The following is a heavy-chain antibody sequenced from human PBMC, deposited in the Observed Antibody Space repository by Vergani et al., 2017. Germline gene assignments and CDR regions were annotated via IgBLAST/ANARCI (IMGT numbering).Heavy chain of an antibody. J-gene: IGHJ6*02. CDR1: GGSISSGSYY. D-gene: IGHD2-21*02. Sequence: QVQLQESGPGLVKPSQTLSLTCTVSGGSISSGSYYWSWIRQPAGKGLEWIGRIYTSGSTNYNPSLKSRVTISVDTSKNQFSLKLSSVTAADTAVYYCARDGAYCGGDCYSSSYYYYGMDVWGQGP. CDR2: IYTSGST. V-gene: IGHV4-61*02. CDR3: ARDGAYCGGDCYSSSYYYYGMDV.